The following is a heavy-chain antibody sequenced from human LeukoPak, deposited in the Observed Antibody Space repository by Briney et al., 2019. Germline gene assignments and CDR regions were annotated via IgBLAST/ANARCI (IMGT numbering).Heavy chain of an antibody. D-gene: IGHD3-22*01. Sequence: GGSLRLSCAASGFTFSSYGMNWVRQAPGKGLEWVSSISVTGGNTRYSEAVEGRFTISRDNAKNSLYLQMNSLRAEDTAVYYCARANSYDISVYDYWGQGTLVTVSS. J-gene: IGHJ4*02. CDR1: GFTFSSYG. CDR3: ARANSYDISVYDY. V-gene: IGHV3-21*01. CDR2: ISVTGGNT.